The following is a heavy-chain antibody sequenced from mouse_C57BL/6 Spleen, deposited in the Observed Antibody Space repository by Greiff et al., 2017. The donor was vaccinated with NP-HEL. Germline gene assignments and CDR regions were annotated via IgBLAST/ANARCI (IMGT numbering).Heavy chain of an antibody. CDR2: IYPGSVST. CDR3: ARRDYYGSSPHWYFDV. D-gene: IGHD1-1*01. J-gene: IGHJ1*03. CDR1: GYTFTSYW. Sequence: QVQLQQPGAELVKPGASVTMSCKASGYTFTSYWITWVKQRPGQGLEWIGDIYPGSVSTNYNEKFKSKATLTVDTSSSTAYMQLSSLTSEDSAVYYGARRDYYGSSPHWYFDVWGTGTTVTVSS. V-gene: IGHV1-55*01.